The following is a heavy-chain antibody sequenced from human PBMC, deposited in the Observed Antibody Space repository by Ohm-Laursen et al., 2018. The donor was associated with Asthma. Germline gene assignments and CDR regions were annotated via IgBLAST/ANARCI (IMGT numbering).Heavy chain of an antibody. Sequence: GSLRLSCAASGFTFSSYSMNWVRQAPGKGLEWVSSISSSSSYIYYADSVKGRFTISRDNSKNSLYLQMNSLRAEDTAVYYCARVGYSSGWYNYWGQGTLVTVSS. D-gene: IGHD6-19*01. CDR3: ARVGYSSGWYNY. CDR2: ISSSSSYI. V-gene: IGHV3-21*04. J-gene: IGHJ4*02. CDR1: GFTFSSYS.